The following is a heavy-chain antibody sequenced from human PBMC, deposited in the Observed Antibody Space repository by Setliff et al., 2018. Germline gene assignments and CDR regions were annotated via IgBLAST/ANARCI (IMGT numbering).Heavy chain of an antibody. V-gene: IGHV4-61*02. CDR3: ARVRLELYFDY. J-gene: IGHJ4*02. D-gene: IGHD1-26*01. CDR1: GGSISSGSYY. CDR2: IYTSGST. Sequence: SETLSLTCTVSGGSISSGSYYWSWIRQPAGKGLEWIGRIYTSGSTNYNPSLKSRVTISVDTSKNQFSLKLSAVTAADTAVNYCARVRLELYFDYWGQGTLVTVSS.